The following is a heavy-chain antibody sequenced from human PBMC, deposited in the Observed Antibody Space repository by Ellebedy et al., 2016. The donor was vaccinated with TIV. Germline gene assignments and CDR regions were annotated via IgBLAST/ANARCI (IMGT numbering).Heavy chain of an antibody. CDR3: ARAPPGSGPDY. D-gene: IGHD6-19*01. Sequence: GESLKISXAVSGFTFITYAMHWVRQAPGKGLEWVAVMSYDGSSEFYADSVKGRVTVSRDDSKNTLYLQMNSLRPDDTAVYYCARAPPGSGPDYWGQGTLVSVSS. CDR2: MSYDGSSE. J-gene: IGHJ4*02. V-gene: IGHV3-30-3*01. CDR1: GFTFITYA.